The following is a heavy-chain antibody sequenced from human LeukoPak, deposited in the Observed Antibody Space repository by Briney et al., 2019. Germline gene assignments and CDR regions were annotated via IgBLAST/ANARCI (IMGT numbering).Heavy chain of an antibody. CDR3: ARGAGGRVLRRGYYFDY. CDR1: GGSISSSSYY. CDR2: IYYSGST. V-gene: IGHV4-39*07. D-gene: IGHD2-15*01. Sequence: SETLSLTCTVSGGSISSSSYYWGWIRQPPGKGLEWIGSIYYSGSTHYNPSLKSRVTISVDTSKNQFSLKLSSVTAADTAVYYCARGAGGRVLRRGYYFDYWGQGTLVTVSS. J-gene: IGHJ4*02.